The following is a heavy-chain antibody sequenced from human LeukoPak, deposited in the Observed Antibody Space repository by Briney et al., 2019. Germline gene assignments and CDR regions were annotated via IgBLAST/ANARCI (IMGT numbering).Heavy chain of an antibody. D-gene: IGHD1-26*01. CDR1: GFTFRNYA. V-gene: IGHV3-23*01. Sequence: PGRTLSLSCAASGFTFRNYAMSSVRQAPGPELKCCTAISGSGGSTYYADSVKSRFNISRDNSKNTLYLQMNSLRAEDTAVYYCAKDYVGAIPDAFDIWGQGTMVTVSS. CDR3: AKDYVGAIPDAFDI. J-gene: IGHJ3*02. CDR2: ISGSGGST.